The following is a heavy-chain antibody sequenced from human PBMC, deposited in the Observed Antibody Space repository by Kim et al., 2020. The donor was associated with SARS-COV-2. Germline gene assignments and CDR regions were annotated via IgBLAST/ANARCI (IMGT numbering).Heavy chain of an antibody. CDR2: INQDGSEG. V-gene: IGHV3-7*03. CDR1: GFTFSIYW. Sequence: GGSLRLSCAASGFTFSIYWMSWVRQAPGKGLEWVANINQDGSEGYYVDSVKGRFTISRDNAKNSLHLQMNTLRAEDTAVYYCARVVYEYSNNWSWYFDLWGRGTLVTVSS. J-gene: IGHJ2*01. CDR3: ARVVYEYSNNWSWYFDL. D-gene: IGHD6-13*01.